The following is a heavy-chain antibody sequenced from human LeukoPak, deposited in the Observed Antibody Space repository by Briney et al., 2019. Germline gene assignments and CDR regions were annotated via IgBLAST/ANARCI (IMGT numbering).Heavy chain of an antibody. CDR2: IRYDGSNK. CDR3: AKGPIVAQDY. CDR1: GFTFTSAW. J-gene: IGHJ4*02. D-gene: IGHD5-12*01. Sequence: GGSLRLSCAASGFTFTSAWMSWVRQAPGKGLEWVAFIRYDGSNKYYADSVKGRFTISRDNSKNTLYLQMNSLRAEDTAVYYCAKGPIVAQDYWGQGTLVTVSS. V-gene: IGHV3-30*02.